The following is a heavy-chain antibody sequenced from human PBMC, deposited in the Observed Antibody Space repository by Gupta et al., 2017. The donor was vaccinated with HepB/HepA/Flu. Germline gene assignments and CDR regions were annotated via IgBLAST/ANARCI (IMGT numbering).Heavy chain of an antibody. CDR1: EFTFRHFG. V-gene: IGHV3-33*01. CDR2: IWYDGSNQ. D-gene: IGHD6-6*01. Sequence: QVQLVEAGGGVVQPGGSLRLSCAASEFTFRHFGMHWVRQAPGKGLEWVAVIWYDGSNQYYADSVKGRFTISKDNSKNMLYLQMNSLRAEDTAVYYCERDPYSSSRGRNYMDVWGKGTTVTVSS. J-gene: IGHJ6*03. CDR3: ERDPYSSSRGRNYMDV.